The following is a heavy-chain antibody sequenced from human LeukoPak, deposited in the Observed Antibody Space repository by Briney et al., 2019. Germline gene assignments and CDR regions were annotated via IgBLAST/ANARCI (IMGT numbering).Heavy chain of an antibody. Sequence: GASVKVSCKASGFTFTSSAMQWVRQARGQRLEWIGWIVVGSGNTNHAQKFQERVTITRDMSTSTAYMELSSLRSEDTAVYYCAAEPRAPVMITFGGVSGFDPWGQGTLVTVSS. V-gene: IGHV1-58*02. D-gene: IGHD3-16*01. CDR2: IVVGSGNT. CDR1: GFTFTSSA. J-gene: IGHJ5*02. CDR3: AAEPRAPVMITFGGVSGFDP.